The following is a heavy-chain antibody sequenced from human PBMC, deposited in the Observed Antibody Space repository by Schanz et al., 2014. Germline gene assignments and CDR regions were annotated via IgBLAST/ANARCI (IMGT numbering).Heavy chain of an antibody. J-gene: IGHJ4*02. CDR1: GFTFSSYA. D-gene: IGHD2-2*01. CDR3: ARESSNDIVLVPGAVFDH. V-gene: IGHV3-30*04. CDR2: VPFDGSQK. Sequence: QEQLVESGGGLVKPGGSLRLSCAASGFTFSSYALHWVRQAPGKGLEWVAFVPFDGSQKFYADSVKGRFTISRDNSKNTVYLQMNSLRPEDTAVYYCARESSNDIVLVPGAVFDHWGQGILVTVSS.